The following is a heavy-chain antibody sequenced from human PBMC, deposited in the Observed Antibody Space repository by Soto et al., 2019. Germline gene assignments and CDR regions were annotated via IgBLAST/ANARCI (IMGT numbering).Heavy chain of an antibody. CDR1: GFTFSSYA. V-gene: IGHV3-23*01. Sequence: PGGSLRLSCAASGFTFSSYAMSWVRQAPGKGLEWVSAISGSGGSTYYADSVKGRFTISRDNSKNTLYLQMNSLRAEDTAVYYCAKVRYDSSGYYGSFDYWGQGTLVTVSS. D-gene: IGHD3-22*01. CDR2: ISGSGGST. CDR3: AKVRYDSSGYYGSFDY. J-gene: IGHJ4*02.